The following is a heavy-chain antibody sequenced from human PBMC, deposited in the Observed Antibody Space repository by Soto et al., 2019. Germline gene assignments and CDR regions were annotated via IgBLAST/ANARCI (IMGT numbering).Heavy chain of an antibody. CDR3: ATPYAYGAQWAFDI. J-gene: IGHJ3*02. CDR2: IYYSGST. CDR1: GGSISSSSYY. Sequence: SETLSLTCTVSGGSISSSSYYWCWIRHPPGKGLEWIGSIYYSGSTYYNPSLKSRVTISVDTSKNQFSLKLSSVTAADTAVYYCATPYAYGAQWAFDIWGQGTMVTVSS. V-gene: IGHV4-39*01. D-gene: IGHD4-17*01.